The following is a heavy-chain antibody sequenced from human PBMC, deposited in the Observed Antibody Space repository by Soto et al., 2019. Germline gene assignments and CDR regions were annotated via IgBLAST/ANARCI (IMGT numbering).Heavy chain of an antibody. CDR3: SRGQYLHDL. V-gene: IGHV1-18*01. CDR2: VSPYYGST. J-gene: IGHJ5*02. CDR1: GDRFTSAG. D-gene: IGHD2-2*02. Sequence: QVQLVQSGAEVKRPGASVRVSCKASGDRFTSAGINWVRQAPGQGSEGMGWVSPYYGSTKYARKFQGRVTMTTDMSTTTASMELRSLTVDDTAVYFCSRGQYLHDLWGQGTLVTVSS.